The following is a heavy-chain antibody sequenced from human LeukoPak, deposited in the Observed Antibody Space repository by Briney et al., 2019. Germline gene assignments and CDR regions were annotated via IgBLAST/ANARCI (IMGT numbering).Heavy chain of an antibody. V-gene: IGHV1-69*13. J-gene: IGHJ4*02. CDR3: ARARLYGDYVLPFDY. D-gene: IGHD4-17*01. Sequence: ASVKVSCKASGGTFSSYAISWVRQAPGQGLEWMGGIIPIFGTANYAQKFQGRVTITADESTSTAYMELSSLRSEDTAVYYCARARLYGDYVLPFDYWGQGTLVTVSS. CDR2: IIPIFGTA. CDR1: GGTFSSYA.